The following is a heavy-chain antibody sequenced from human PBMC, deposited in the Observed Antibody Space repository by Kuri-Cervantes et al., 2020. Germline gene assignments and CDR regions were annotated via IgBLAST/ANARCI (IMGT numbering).Heavy chain of an antibody. CDR3: AREGVAAAGTGFRYFDY. CDR1: GGSISSGGYY. CDR2: IYYSGST. Sequence: LRLSCTVSGGSISSGGYYWSWIRQHPGKGLEWIGYIYYSGSTYYNPSLKSRVTISVDTSKNQFSLKLSSVTAADTAVYYCAREGVAAAGTGFRYFDYWGQGTLVTVSS. J-gene: IGHJ4*02. D-gene: IGHD6-13*01. V-gene: IGHV4-31*03.